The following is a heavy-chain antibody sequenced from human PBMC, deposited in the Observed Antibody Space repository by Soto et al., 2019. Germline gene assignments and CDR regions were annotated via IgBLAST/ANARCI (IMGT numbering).Heavy chain of an antibody. J-gene: IGHJ4*02. CDR2: ISARNGYT. CDR3: ARVQLFPNPAADF. CDR1: GYTFTTYG. Sequence: QVHLVQSGAELRKPGASVTVSCKASGYTFTTYGIIWVRQAPGQHLEWLGWISARNGYTKYPQGFQGRVTLTTDTSTSTAYMELMTLRSDDTAVYFWARVQLFPNPAADFWGQGTLVTVSS. D-gene: IGHD3-10*01. V-gene: IGHV1-18*04.